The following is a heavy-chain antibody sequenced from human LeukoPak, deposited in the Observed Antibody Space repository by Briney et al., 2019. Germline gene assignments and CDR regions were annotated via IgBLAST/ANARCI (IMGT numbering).Heavy chain of an antibody. CDR2: INHSGST. V-gene: IGHV4-34*01. CDR3: ARGNSNCSSTSCYTDYYYYGMDV. CDR1: GGSFSGYY. D-gene: IGHD2-2*02. J-gene: IGHJ6*02. Sequence: SETLSLTCAVYGGSFSGYYWSWIRQPPGKGLEWIGEINHSGSTNYNPSLKSRVTISVDTSKNQFSLKLSSVTAADTAVYYCARGNSNCSSTSCYTDYYYYGMDVWGQGTTVTVSS.